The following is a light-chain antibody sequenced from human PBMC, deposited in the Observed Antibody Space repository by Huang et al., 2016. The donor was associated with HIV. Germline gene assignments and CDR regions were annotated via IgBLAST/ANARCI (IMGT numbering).Light chain of an antibody. CDR2: AAA. CDR3: QQSYSSPYT. Sequence: DIQMTQSPSSLSASVGDRVTVTCRASQSMSYYLNWYQQRPGKAPKLLIYAAARLQSGGPSRFSGSGSGTAFTLTISSLQPEEFVTYYCQQSYSSPYTFGQGTKLEIE. J-gene: IGKJ2*01. V-gene: IGKV1-39*01. CDR1: QSMSYY.